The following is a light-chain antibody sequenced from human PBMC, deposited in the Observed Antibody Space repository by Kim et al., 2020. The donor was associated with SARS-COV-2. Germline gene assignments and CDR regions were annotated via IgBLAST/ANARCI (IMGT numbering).Light chain of an antibody. Sequence: VSLGQTVRITGQGDSLRSFYAPWYQQKPGQAPILVIYGKNNRPSGIPDRFSGSSSGNTASLTITGTQAGDEADYYCNSRDSNDNVVFGGGTQLTVL. CDR1: SLRSFY. J-gene: IGLJ2*01. CDR2: GKN. V-gene: IGLV3-19*01. CDR3: NSRDSNDNVV.